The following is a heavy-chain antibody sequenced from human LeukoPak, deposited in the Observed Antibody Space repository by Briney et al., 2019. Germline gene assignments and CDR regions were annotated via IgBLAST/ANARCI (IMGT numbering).Heavy chain of an antibody. Sequence: ASVKVSCKASGYTFTSYDISWVRQAPGQGLEWMGGIIPIFGTANYAQKFQGRVTITADESTSTAYMELSSLRSEDTAVYYCARKPDWNAPSGAFDIWGQGTMVTVSS. V-gene: IGHV1-69*13. CDR3: ARKPDWNAPSGAFDI. D-gene: IGHD1-1*01. CDR2: IIPIFGTA. CDR1: GYTFTSYD. J-gene: IGHJ3*02.